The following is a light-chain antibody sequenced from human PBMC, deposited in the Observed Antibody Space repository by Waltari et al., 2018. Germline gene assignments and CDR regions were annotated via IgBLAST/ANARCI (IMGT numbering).Light chain of an antibody. V-gene: IGLV3-19*01. CDR1: SLRSYY. J-gene: IGLJ1*01. Sequence: SSELTQDPAVSVALGQTVRITCQGDSLRSYYASWYQQKPGQAPVLVIYGKNNRPSGIPDRFSGSSSGNTASLTITGAQAEDEADYFCNSRDSSGNLPYVFGTGTKVTDL. CDR3: NSRDSSGNLPYV. CDR2: GKN.